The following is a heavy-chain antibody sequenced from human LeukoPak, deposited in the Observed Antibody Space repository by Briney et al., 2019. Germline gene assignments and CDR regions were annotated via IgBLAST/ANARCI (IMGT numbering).Heavy chain of an antibody. D-gene: IGHD4-17*01. Sequence: ASVKVSCKASGYTFTSHGIRWVRQAPGQGLEWMGWISAYNGNTNYAQKLQGRVTMTTDTSTSTAYMELRSLRYDDTAVYYCARSDYGGYGDYWGQGTLVTVSS. CDR1: GYTFTSHG. CDR3: ARSDYGGYGDY. J-gene: IGHJ4*02. V-gene: IGHV1-18*01. CDR2: ISAYNGNT.